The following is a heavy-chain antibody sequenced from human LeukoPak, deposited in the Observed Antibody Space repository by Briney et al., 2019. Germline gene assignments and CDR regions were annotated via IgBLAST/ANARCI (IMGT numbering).Heavy chain of an antibody. D-gene: IGHD2-15*01. V-gene: IGHV5-51*04. CDR2: IYPGDSDT. CDR1: GYSFTSYW. J-gene: IGHJ4*02. CDR3: ARAAYCSGGSCYSGGGYY. Sequence: GESLKISCKGSGYSFTSYWIGWVRQMPGKGLEWMGIIYPGDSDTRYSPSFQGQVTISADKPISTAYLQWSSLKASDTGMYYCARAAYCSGGSCYSGGGYYWGQGTLVTVSS.